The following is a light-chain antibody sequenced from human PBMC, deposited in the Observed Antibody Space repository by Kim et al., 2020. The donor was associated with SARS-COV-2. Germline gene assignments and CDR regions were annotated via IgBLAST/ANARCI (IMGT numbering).Light chain of an antibody. V-gene: IGKV1-17*01. CDR1: QDIRND. J-gene: IGKJ5*01. CDR3: LQHNSYPIT. Sequence: TSVGDRVTITSRASQDIRNDLGWYQQNTGRAPKRLIYGASSWQSGVPSRFSGSGSGTEFTLTISSLQPEDFATYFCLQHNSYPITFGQGTRLEIK. CDR2: GAS.